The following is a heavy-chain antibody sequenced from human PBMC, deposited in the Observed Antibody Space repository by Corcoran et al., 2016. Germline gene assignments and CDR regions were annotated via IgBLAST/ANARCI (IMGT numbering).Heavy chain of an antibody. Sequence: QVQLQQWGAGLLKPSETLSLTCAVYGGSFSGYYWSWIRQPPGKGLEWIGEINHSGSTNYNPSLKSRVTISEDTSKNQFSLKLSSVTAADTAVYYCARGLYSPTGDYWGQGTLVTVSS. CDR3: ARGLYSPTGDY. D-gene: IGHD2-15*01. V-gene: IGHV4-34*01. CDR1: GGSFSGYY. J-gene: IGHJ4*02. CDR2: INHSGST.